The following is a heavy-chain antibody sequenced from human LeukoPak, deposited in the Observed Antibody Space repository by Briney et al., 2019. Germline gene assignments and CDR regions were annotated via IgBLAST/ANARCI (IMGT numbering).Heavy chain of an antibody. V-gene: IGHV1-18*04. D-gene: IGHD4-17*01. CDR1: GYTFTGYY. CDR3: ARGIPTVTPFDY. Sequence: ASLKVSCKASGYTFTGYYMHWVRQAPGQGLEWMGRINPNNGNTNYAQKLQGRVTMTTDTSTSTAYMELRRLRSDDTAVYYCARGIPTVTPFDYWGQGTLVTVSS. CDR2: INPNNGNT. J-gene: IGHJ4*02.